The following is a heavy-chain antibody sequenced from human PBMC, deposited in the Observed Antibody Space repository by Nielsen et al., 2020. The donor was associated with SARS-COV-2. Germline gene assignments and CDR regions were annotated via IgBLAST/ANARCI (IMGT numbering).Heavy chain of an antibody. V-gene: IGHV4-39*07. Sequence: SETLSLTCTVSGGSISSSSCYWGWIRQPPGKGLEWIGSIYYSGSTYYNPSLKSRVTISVDTSKNQFSLKLSSVTAADTAVYYCARLYCSSTSCNYYCGMDVWGQGTTVTVSS. CDR1: GGSISSSSCY. CDR2: IYYSGST. J-gene: IGHJ6*02. D-gene: IGHD2-2*01. CDR3: ARLYCSSTSCNYYCGMDV.